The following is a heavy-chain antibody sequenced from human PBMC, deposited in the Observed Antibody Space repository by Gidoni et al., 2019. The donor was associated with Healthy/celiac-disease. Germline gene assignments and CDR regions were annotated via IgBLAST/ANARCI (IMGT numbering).Heavy chain of an antibody. CDR2: TISWTR. Sequence: EVQLLESGGGLVQPGGSLRLSCAASGFTFSSYATKLTCLVTDLTTYDSVTISWTRQNGEAVKTHTNISRDNSKNTLYLQMNSLRAEDTAVYYCAKIPIAAAGRDYWGQGTLVTVSS. CDR3: AKIPIAAAGRDY. D-gene: IGHD6-13*01. CDR1: GFTFSSYA. J-gene: IGHJ4*02. V-gene: IGHV3-23*05.